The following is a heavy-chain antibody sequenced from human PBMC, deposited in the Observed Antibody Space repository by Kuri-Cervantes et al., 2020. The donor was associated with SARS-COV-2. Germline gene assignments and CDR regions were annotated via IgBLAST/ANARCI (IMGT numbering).Heavy chain of an antibody. V-gene: IGHV3-48*03. CDR1: GFNFSSYE. CDR3: TRMSGGGSPDY. D-gene: IGHD2-15*01. CDR2: ISSSGSTI. Sequence: GESLKISCVASGFNFSSYEMNWVRQAPGRGLEWVSYISSSGSTIYYADSVKGRFTISRDNAKNSLYLQMSSLRVEDTAVYYCTRMSGGGSPDYWGQGTLVTVSS. J-gene: IGHJ4*02.